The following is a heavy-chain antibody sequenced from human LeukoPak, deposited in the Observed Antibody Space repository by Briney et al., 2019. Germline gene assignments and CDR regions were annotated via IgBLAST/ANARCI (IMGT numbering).Heavy chain of an antibody. CDR3: AREEYGFGLGALDV. V-gene: IGHV3-30*04. D-gene: IGHD3-10*01. Sequence: PGGSLRLSCIASGFTFNTYAMQWVRQAPGKGLEWVAVISIDGKTQYYAGSVKGRFTISRDDSKNTLYLEMDSLRDEDTALFYCAREEYGFGLGALDVWGQGTTVTVS. CDR2: ISIDGKTQ. J-gene: IGHJ6*02. CDR1: GFTFNTYA.